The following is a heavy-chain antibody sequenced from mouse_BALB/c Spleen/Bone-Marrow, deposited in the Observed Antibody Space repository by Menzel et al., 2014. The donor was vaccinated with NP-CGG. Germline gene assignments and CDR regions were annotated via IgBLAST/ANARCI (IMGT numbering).Heavy chain of an antibody. CDR2: INPGTGDT. V-gene: IGHV1-54*01. Sequence: LVESGAELVRPGTSVKVSCKASGYAFTNYLIEWVKQRPGQGLEWIGVINPGTGDTNYNEKFKGKATMTADKSSKTAYMQFSSLTSDXXAVYXCXXXYXVXWYFDVWGAGATVTVSS. J-gene: IGHJ1*01. CDR3: XXXYXVXWYFDV. CDR1: GYAFTNYL. D-gene: IGHD2-12*01.